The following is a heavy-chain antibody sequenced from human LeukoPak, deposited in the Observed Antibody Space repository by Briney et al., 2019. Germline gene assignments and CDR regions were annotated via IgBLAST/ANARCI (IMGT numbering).Heavy chain of an antibody. D-gene: IGHD2-21*01. CDR1: GFTFDDYG. V-gene: IGHV3-20*04. J-gene: IGHJ4*02. CDR3: ASLYCDGYCNNGFDS. CDR2: IDRNGDST. Sequence: GGSLRLSCAASGFTFDDYGMSWVRQAPGKGLEWVSGIDRNGDSTGYADSVEGRFTISRDNAKNSLYLQMNSLRAEDSAVYYCASLYCDGYCNNGFDSWGQGTLVTVSS.